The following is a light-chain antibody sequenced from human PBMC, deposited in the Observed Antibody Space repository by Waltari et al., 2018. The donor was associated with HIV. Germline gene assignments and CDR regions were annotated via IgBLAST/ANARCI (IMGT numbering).Light chain of an antibody. J-gene: IGLJ2*01. CDR2: TNF. CDR1: DSNLRTNP. CDR3: SSWDDSLFGVA. Sequence: QSVLTQPPSASGPPGQTVTLPCSGSDSNLRTNPLHWYQQHPGRAPKLLIYTNFQRPSGVPDRFSGSKSGTSASLAISGLQSEDEAVYYCSSWDDSLFGVAFGGGTKVTVL. V-gene: IGLV1-44*01.